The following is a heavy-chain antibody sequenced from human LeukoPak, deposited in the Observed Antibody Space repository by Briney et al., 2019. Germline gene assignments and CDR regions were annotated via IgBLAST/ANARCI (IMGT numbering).Heavy chain of an antibody. CDR3: ARQHYYGSGSFSRYYYYYMDV. J-gene: IGHJ6*03. CDR1: GGSFSGYY. CDR2: INHSGST. Sequence: SETLSLTCAVYGGSFSGYYWSWIRQPPGKGLEWIGEINHSGSTNYNPSLKSRVTISVDTSKNQFSLKLSSVTAADTAVYYCARQHYYGSGSFSRYYYYYMDVWGKGTTVTISS. V-gene: IGHV4-34*01. D-gene: IGHD3-10*01.